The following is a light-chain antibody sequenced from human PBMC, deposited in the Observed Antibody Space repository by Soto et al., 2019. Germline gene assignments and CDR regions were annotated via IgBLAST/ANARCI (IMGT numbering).Light chain of an antibody. CDR2: DVS. Sequence: QSGLTQPASVSGSPGQSITISCTGTSSYVGGYNYVSWYQQHPGKAPKLMIYDVSNRPSGVSNRFSGSKSGNTASLTISGLQAEDEADYYCSSYTSSSTYVFGTGTKVTVL. J-gene: IGLJ1*01. V-gene: IGLV2-14*01. CDR3: SSYTSSSTYV. CDR1: SSYVGGYNY.